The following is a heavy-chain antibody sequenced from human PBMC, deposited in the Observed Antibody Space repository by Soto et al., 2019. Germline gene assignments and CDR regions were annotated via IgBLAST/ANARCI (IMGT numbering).Heavy chain of an antibody. CDR3: ARVSGSTDYYDFWSGPNPVFDY. V-gene: IGHV4-31*03. CDR2: IYYSGST. CDR1: GGSISSGGYY. Sequence: SETLSLTCTVSGGSISSGGYYWSWIRQHPGKGLEWIGYIYYSGSTYYNPSLKSRVTISVDTSKNQFSLKLSSVTAADTAVYYCARVSGSTDYYDFWSGPNPVFDYWGQGTLVTVSS. D-gene: IGHD3-3*01. J-gene: IGHJ4*02.